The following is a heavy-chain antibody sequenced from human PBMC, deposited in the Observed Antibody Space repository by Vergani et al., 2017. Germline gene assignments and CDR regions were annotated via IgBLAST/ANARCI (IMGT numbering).Heavy chain of an antibody. CDR2: IYYSGST. D-gene: IGHD3-10*01. J-gene: IGHJ6*02. CDR3: ARDGRRITMVRGVIRPYGMDV. CDR1: GGSVSSGSYY. V-gene: IGHV4-61*01. Sequence: QVQLQESGPGLVKPSETLSLTCTVSGGSVSSGSYYWSWIRQPPGKGLEWIGYIYYSGSTNYNPSLKSRVTISVDTSKNQFSLKLSSVTAADTAVYYCARDGRRITMVRGVIRPYGMDVWGQGTTVTVSS.